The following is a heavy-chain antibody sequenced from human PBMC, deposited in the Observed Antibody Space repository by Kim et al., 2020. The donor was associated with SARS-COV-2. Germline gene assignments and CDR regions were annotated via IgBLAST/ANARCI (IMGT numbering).Heavy chain of an antibody. CDR1: GGSISSYY. V-gene: IGHV4-59*13. CDR3: AKGDILTGYQVD. J-gene: IGHJ4*02. CDR2: IYYSGST. D-gene: IGHD3-9*01. Sequence: SETLSLTCTVSGGSISSYYWSWIRQPPGKGLEWIGFIYYSGSTNYNPSLKSRVTISVDTSKNQFSLKLSSVTAADTAVYYCAKGDILTGYQVDWGQGTLV.